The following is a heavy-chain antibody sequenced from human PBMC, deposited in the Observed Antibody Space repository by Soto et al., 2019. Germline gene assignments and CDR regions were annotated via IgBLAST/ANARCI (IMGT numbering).Heavy chain of an antibody. CDR2: IIPIFGTA. CDR3: ARQCIAAAAISLGYYYYGMDV. CDR1: GGTFSSYA. J-gene: IGHJ6*02. D-gene: IGHD6-13*01. V-gene: IGHV1-69*13. Sequence: SVKVSCKASGGTFSSYAISWVRQAPGQGLEWMGGIIPIFGTANYAQKFQGRVTITADESTSTAYMELGSLRSEDTAVYYCARQCIAAAAISLGYYYYGMDVWGQGTTVTVSS.